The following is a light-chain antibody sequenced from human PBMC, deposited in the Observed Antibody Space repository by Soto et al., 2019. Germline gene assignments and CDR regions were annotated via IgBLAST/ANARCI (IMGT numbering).Light chain of an antibody. J-gene: IGKJ1*01. V-gene: IGKV1-39*01. CDR1: QSISNY. CDR3: KQSYSTPPT. CDR2: AAS. Sequence: DIQMTQSPSSLSASVGDRVTITCRASQSISNYLNWYQQKPGKAHKLLIYAASILQSGVQSRFSGSGSGTDFTLTIRSLQPEDFATYYCKQSYSTPPTVGQGTKVDI.